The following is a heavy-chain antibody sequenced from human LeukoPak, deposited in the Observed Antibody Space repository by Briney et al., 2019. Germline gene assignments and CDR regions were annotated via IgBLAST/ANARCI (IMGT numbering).Heavy chain of an antibody. J-gene: IGHJ4*02. D-gene: IGHD3-9*01. CDR1: GFTFNTYS. V-gene: IGHV3-15*07. CDR2: IKSKADGGTT. Sequence: GGSLRLSCVASGFTFNTYSMNWVRQAPGKGLEWVGRIKSKADGGTTDHAAPVKGRFTISRDDSKNTLYLQMNSLETEDTAVYYCSTDPWGYFDWLYYRNYWGQGILVTVSS. CDR3: STDPWGYFDWLYYRNY.